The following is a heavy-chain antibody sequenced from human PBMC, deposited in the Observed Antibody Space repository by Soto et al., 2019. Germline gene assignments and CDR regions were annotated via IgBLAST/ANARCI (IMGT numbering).Heavy chain of an antibody. D-gene: IGHD5-18*01. CDR3: ARNRRGYSYGYIDY. V-gene: IGHV3-23*01. J-gene: IGHJ4*02. CDR1: EFTFSNYA. CDR2: ISGSGGST. Sequence: EVQLLESGGGLIQPGGSLRLSCAASEFTFSNYAMSWVRQAAGKGLEWVSGISGSGGSTYYADSVKGRFTISRDNSKNTLYLQMNSLRAEDTAVYYCARNRRGYSYGYIDYWRQGPLVTVSS.